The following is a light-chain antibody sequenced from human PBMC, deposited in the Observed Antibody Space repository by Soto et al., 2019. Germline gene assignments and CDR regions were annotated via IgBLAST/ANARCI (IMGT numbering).Light chain of an antibody. J-gene: IGKJ1*01. Sequence: DIQMTQSPSTLSASVGDRVTITCRASQSISNWLAWYQQKPGKAPKVLIYKASSLESGVPSRFSGSGSGTEFTLTISSLQPDDFTTYYCQQYKSYPWTFGQGTEVEIK. CDR2: KAS. CDR3: QQYKSYPWT. CDR1: QSISNW. V-gene: IGKV1-5*03.